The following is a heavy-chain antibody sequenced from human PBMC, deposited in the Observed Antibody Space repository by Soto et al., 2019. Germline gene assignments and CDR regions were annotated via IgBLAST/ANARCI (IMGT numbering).Heavy chain of an antibody. CDR3: VRDGTKTLLYWFDP. D-gene: IGHD1-1*01. Sequence: SETLSLTCTVSGASISGFYWSWIRKSAGKGLEWIGRIYATGTTDYNPSLKCRVMMSVDTSKKQFSLKLRSVTAADTAVYYCVRDGTKTLLYWFDPWGQGMSVTVSS. CDR1: GASISGFY. V-gene: IGHV4-4*07. J-gene: IGHJ5*02. CDR2: IYATGTT.